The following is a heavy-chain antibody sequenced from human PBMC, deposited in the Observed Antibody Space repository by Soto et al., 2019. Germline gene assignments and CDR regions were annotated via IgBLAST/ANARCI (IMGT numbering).Heavy chain of an antibody. J-gene: IGHJ4*02. CDR3: ARDFGVVVPAATFDY. CDR1: GYTFTSYG. CDR2: ISAYNGNT. V-gene: IGHV1-18*01. Sequence: SVKVSCKASGYTFTSYGISWVRQAPGQGLEWMGWISAYNGNTNYAQKLQGRVTMTTDTSTSTAYMELRSLRSDDTAVYYCARDFGVVVPAATFDYWGQRTLVTVSS. D-gene: IGHD2-2*01.